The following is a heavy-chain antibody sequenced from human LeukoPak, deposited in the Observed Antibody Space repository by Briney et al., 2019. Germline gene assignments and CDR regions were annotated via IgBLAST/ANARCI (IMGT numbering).Heavy chain of an antibody. D-gene: IGHD4-17*01. CDR2: IYSSGT. Sequence: SQTLSLTCTVSSGSISSSNYYWSWIRQPAGKGLEWIGRIYSSGTNYNPSLKTRVTISVDKSKNQFSLKLSSVTAADTAVYYCARASHDYGDYSHFDYWGQGTLVTVSS. V-gene: IGHV4-61*02. CDR3: ARASHDYGDYSHFDY. CDR1: SGSISSSNYY. J-gene: IGHJ4*02.